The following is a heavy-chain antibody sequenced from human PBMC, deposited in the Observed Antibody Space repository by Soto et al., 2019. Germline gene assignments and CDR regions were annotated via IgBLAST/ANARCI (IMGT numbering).Heavy chain of an antibody. J-gene: IGHJ4*02. CDR1: GFTFSSYG. V-gene: IGHV3-30*18. CDR2: ISYDGSNK. CDR3: AKGEEWELLLVGTGSY. D-gene: IGHD1-26*01. Sequence: GGSLRLSCAASGFTFSSYGMHWVRQAPGKGLEWVAVISYDGSNKYYADSVKGRFTISRDNSKNTLYLQMNSLRAEDTAVYYCAKGEEWELLLVGTGSYWGQGTLVTVSS.